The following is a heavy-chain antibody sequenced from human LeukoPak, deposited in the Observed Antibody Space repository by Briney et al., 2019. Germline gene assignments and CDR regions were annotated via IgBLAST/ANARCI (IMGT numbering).Heavy chain of an antibody. CDR3: AKDSRIAGAGPLDY. CDR1: GFTFDDYA. D-gene: IGHD6-13*01. J-gene: IGHJ4*02. CDR2: ISWNSGSI. V-gene: IGHV3-9*01. Sequence: GGSLRLSCAASGFTFDDYAMHWVRQAPGKGLEWVSGISWNSGSIGYADSVKGRFTISRDNAKNSLYLQMNSLRAEDTALYHCAKDSRIAGAGPLDYWGQGTLVTVSS.